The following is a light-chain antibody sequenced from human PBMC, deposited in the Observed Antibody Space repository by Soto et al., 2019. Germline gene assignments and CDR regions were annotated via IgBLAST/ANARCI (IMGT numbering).Light chain of an antibody. V-gene: IGLV1-40*01. J-gene: IGLJ1*01. CDR2: DDA. CDR1: SANIGAGYV. CDR3: QSSDSSLTV. Sequence: QSVLTQPPSVSGAPGQRVTISCTGSSANIGAGYVVHWYQQLPGTAPKLLIYDDANRPSGVPERFSGSKSGASASLAIAGLQAEDEADYYCQSSDSSLTVFGSGTKLTVL.